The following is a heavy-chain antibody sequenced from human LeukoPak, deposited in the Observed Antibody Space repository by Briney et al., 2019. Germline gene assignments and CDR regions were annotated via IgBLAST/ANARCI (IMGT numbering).Heavy chain of an antibody. CDR1: GGSISSGGYY. V-gene: IGHV4-31*03. CDR3: ARAFRYCTNGVCYSGSGALDY. J-gene: IGHJ4*02. D-gene: IGHD2-8*01. Sequence: SETLSLTCTVSGGSISSGGYYRSWIRQHPGKGLEWIGYIYYSGSTYYNPSLKSRVTISVDTSKNQFSLKLSSVTAADTAVYYCARAFRYCTNGVCYSGSGALDYWGQGTLVTVSS. CDR2: IYYSGST.